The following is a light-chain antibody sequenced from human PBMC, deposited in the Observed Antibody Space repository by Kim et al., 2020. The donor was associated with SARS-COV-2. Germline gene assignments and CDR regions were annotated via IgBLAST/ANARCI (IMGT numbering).Light chain of an antibody. CDR1: QGISSY. Sequence: APTADSVTITFRASQGISSYLAWYQQKPGKAPKLLIYAASTLQSGVPSRFSDSGSGTDFTLTISCLQSEDFATYYCQQYYSYPPTFGGGTKVDIK. V-gene: IGKV1-8*01. CDR2: AAS. J-gene: IGKJ4*01. CDR3: QQYYSYPPT.